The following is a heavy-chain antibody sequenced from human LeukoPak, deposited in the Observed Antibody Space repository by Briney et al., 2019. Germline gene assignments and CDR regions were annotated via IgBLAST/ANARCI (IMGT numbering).Heavy chain of an antibody. V-gene: IGHV1-18*01. J-gene: IGHJ4*02. CDR2: ISAYNGDT. CDR1: GYTFSDFG. CDR3: ARGRPSDY. Sequence: ASVKVSCETSGYTFSDFGMSWVRQAPGQGLEWMGWISAYNGDTNYAHNLQGGVTMTTDTSTSTAYMELRSLRSDDTAVYYCARGRPSDYWGQGTLVTVSS.